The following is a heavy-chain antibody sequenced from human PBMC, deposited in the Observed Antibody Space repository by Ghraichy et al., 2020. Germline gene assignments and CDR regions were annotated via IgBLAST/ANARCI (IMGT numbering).Heavy chain of an antibody. CDR3: ACEGGNWFDP. CDR1: GGSFSGYY. V-gene: IGHV4-34*01. J-gene: IGHJ5*02. D-gene: IGHD1-26*01. CDR2: INHSGST. Sequence: SETLSLTCAVYGGSFSGYYWSWIRQPPGKGLEWIGEINHSGSTNYNPSLKSRVTISVDTSKNQFSLKLSSVTAADTAVYYCACEGGNWFDPWGQGTLVTVSS.